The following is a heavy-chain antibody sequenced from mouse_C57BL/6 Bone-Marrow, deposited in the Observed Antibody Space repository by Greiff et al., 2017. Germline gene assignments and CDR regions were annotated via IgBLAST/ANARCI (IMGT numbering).Heavy chain of an antibody. V-gene: IGHV14-4*01. D-gene: IGHD1-1*01. CDR1: GFNIKDDY. Sequence: VQLQPSGAELVRPGASVKLSCTASGFNIKDDYMHWVKQRPEQGLEWIGWIDPENGDTEYASKFQGKATITADTSSNTAYLQRSSLTSEDTAVYYCTTWGGSSLGYAMDYWGQGTSVTVSS. CDR2: IDPENGDT. CDR3: TTWGGSSLGYAMDY. J-gene: IGHJ4*01.